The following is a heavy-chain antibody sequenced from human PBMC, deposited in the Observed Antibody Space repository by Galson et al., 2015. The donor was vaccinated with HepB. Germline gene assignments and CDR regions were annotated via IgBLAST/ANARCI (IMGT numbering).Heavy chain of an antibody. Sequence: SVKVSCKASGYTFTSYYMHWVRQAPGQGLEWMGIINPSGGSTSYAQKFQGRVTMTRDTSTSTVYMELSSLRSEDTAVYYCARLPGEWLLYERDGAYYFDYWGQGTLVTVSS. J-gene: IGHJ4*02. CDR3: ARLPGEWLLYERDGAYYFDY. CDR1: GYTFTSYY. V-gene: IGHV1-46*01. D-gene: IGHD3-3*01. CDR2: INPSGGST.